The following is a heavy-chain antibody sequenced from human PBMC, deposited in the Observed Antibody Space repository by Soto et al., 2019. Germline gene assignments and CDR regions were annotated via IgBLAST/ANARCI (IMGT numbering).Heavy chain of an antibody. CDR2: LYSNGGT. CDR1: GFSFTTNY. CDR3: ARAEVDMPTP. Sequence: EMYLVDSGGGLVQPGGSLRLSCAASGFSFTTNYMIWVRQAPGKGLGWVSVLYSNGGTLYADSEKGRFTNSRDNSMNTVYLQMNSMRVEDTAVYYCARAEVDMPTPWGQGTLVTVSS. V-gene: IGHV3-66*01. J-gene: IGHJ5*02. D-gene: IGHD2-15*01.